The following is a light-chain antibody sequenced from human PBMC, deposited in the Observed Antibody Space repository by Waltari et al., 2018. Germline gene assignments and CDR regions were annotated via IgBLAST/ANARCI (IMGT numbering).Light chain of an antibody. J-gene: IGLJ2*01. CDR1: NSDVGTSTY. Sequence: QSALTQPPSATGSPGQSVTISCTGTNSDVGTSTYVSWYQHRAGKAPKLIIFDVNKRPSGVPDLFSGSRSDNTASLTVSGLQAEDEADYYCSSYAGNNISLFGGGTKLTVL. CDR3: SSYAGNNISL. V-gene: IGLV2-8*01. CDR2: DVN.